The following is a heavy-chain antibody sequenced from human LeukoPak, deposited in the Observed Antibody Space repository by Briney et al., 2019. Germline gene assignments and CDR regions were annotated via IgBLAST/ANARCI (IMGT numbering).Heavy chain of an antibody. V-gene: IGHV4-39*02. D-gene: IGHD6-25*01. CDR2: VYYGRSP. CDR3: ARSSGTGTFSY. CDR1: GGSISGSSYY. J-gene: IGHJ4*02. Sequence: SGTLSLTCAVSGGSISGSSYYWAWIRQPPGKGLEWIGSVYYGRSPYFNPSLESRATISVDTSKNHFSLKMSSVTAADTAVYYCARSSGTGTFSYWGQGTLVTVSS.